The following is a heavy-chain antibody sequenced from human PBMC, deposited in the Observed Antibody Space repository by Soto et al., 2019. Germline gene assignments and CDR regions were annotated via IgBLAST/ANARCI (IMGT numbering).Heavy chain of an antibody. V-gene: IGHV4-31*03. CDR2: IYYSGST. CDR3: ARGDYGDYYFDY. D-gene: IGHD4-17*01. J-gene: IGHJ4*02. Sequence: QVQLQESGPGLVKPSQTLSLTCTVSGGSISSGGYYWSWVRQHPGKGLEWIGYIYYSGSTYYNPSLKSRVTISVDTSKNQFSLKLSSVTAADTAVYYCARGDYGDYYFDYWGQGTLVTVSS. CDR1: GGSISSGGYY.